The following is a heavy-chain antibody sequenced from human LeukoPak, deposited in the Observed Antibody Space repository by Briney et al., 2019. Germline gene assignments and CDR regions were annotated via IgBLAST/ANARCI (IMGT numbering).Heavy chain of an antibody. CDR3: ARGTNPPRFLEWLIKEGAFDI. D-gene: IGHD3-3*01. CDR1: GFTFSSYA. CDR2: ISGSGGST. V-gene: IGHV3-23*01. Sequence: PGGSLRLSCAASGFTFSSYAMSWVRQAPGKGLEWVSAISGSGGSTYYADSVKGRLTISRDNSKNTLYLQMNSLRAEDTAVYYCARGTNPPRFLEWLIKEGAFDIWGQGTMVTVPS. J-gene: IGHJ3*02.